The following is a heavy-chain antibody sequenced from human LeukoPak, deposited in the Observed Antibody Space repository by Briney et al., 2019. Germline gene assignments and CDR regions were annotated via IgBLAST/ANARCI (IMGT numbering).Heavy chain of an antibody. Sequence: SVKPSGKASGCTFSSYAISWVRQAPGQGLEWRGGSIPIFGTANYAQKSQGRVTITAAESTSTAYMELSSLRSDDTAVYYCARGSESSGWYWGKGANDYWGQGTLVTASS. D-gene: IGHD6-19*01. CDR3: ARGSESSGWYWGKGANDY. CDR1: GCTFSSYA. J-gene: IGHJ4*02. CDR2: SIPIFGTA. V-gene: IGHV1-69*13.